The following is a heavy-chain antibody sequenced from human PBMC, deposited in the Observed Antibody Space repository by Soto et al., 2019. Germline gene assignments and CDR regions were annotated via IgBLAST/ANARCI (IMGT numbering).Heavy chain of an antibody. CDR2: IIPIFGIA. V-gene: IGHV1-69*08. CDR3: AREDRDRETGLVPAAIDGMDV. D-gene: IGHD2-2*01. Sequence: QVQLVQSGAEVKKPGSSVKVSCKASGGTFSRYSITWVRQAPGHGLEWIGRIIPIFGIASYAQKFQGRVTITADESTSXAXRXLCSLRSDDTAVYYCAREDRDRETGLVPAAIDGMDVWGQGTTVTVS. CDR1: GGTFSRYS. J-gene: IGHJ6*02.